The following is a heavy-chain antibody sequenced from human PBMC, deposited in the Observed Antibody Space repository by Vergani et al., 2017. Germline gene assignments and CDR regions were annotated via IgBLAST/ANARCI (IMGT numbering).Heavy chain of an antibody. J-gene: IGHJ4*02. CDR1: GFTFGDYA. V-gene: IGHV3-23*04. Sequence: EVQLVESGGGLVQPGRSLRLSCTASGFTFGDYAMSWVRQAPGKGLEWVSAISGSGGSTYYADSVKGRFTISRDNSKNTLYLQMNSLRAEDTAVYYCANRPGIANYWGQGTLVTVSS. CDR2: ISGSGGST. CDR3: ANRPGIANY. D-gene: IGHD6-13*01.